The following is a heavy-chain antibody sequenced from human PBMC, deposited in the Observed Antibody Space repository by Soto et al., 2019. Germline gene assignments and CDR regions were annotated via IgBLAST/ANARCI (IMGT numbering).Heavy chain of an antibody. J-gene: IGHJ4*02. V-gene: IGHV1-18*01. D-gene: IGHD3-16*02. CDR3: ARGXXXXXXXGSYRPPYYFDY. CDR2: ISAYNGNT. CDR1: GYTFTSYG. Sequence: QVQLVQSGAEVKKPGASVKVSCKASGYTFTSYGISWVRQAPGQGLEWMGWISAYNGNTNYAQKLQGRVTMTTDTSTSTAYMELRSLRSDDTAVYYCARGXXXXXXXGSYRPPYYFDYWGQGTLVTVSS.